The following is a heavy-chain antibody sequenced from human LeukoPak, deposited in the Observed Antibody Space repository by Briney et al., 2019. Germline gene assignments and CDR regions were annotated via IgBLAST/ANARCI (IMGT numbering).Heavy chain of an antibody. Sequence: GGSLRLSCAASGFMFSSYGMHWVRQAPGKGLEWVAVIWYDGSNKYYADSVKGRFTISRDNSKNTLYLQMNSLRAEDTAVYYCARASFWSGQGLYYYGMDVWGQGTTVTVSS. CDR2: IWYDGSNK. CDR1: GFMFSSYG. J-gene: IGHJ6*02. CDR3: ARASFWSGQGLYYYGMDV. D-gene: IGHD3-3*01. V-gene: IGHV3-33*01.